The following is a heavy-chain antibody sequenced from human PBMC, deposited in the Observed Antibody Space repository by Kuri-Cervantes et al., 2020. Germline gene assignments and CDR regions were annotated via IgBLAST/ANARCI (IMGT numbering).Heavy chain of an antibody. D-gene: IGHD5-18*01. J-gene: IGHJ6*03. Sequence: GGSLRLSCTASGFIFSNYAMHWVRQAPGKGLEWVAVISYGGNNKYYADSVKGRFTISRDNAKNSLYLQMNSLRAEDTAVYYCARDYRQLWLHDYYYMDVWGKGTTVTVSS. CDR1: GFIFSNYA. CDR2: ISYGGNNK. CDR3: ARDYRQLWLHDYYYMDV. V-gene: IGHV3-30-3*01.